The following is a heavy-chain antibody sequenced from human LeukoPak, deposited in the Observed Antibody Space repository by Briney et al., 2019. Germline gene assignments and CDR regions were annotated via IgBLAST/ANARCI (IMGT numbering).Heavy chain of an antibody. J-gene: IGHJ4*02. Sequence: GSLRPSSAASGFTSSSYSMNWVRQTPRKGLGWVSAISSSSSYIYYADSVKGRFTISRDNAKNSLYLQMNSLRAEDTAVYYRARDGSSGLDFDYWGQGTLVTVSS. CDR1: GFTSSSYS. D-gene: IGHD3-22*01. CDR2: ISSSSSYI. V-gene: IGHV3-21*01. CDR3: ARDGSSGLDFDY.